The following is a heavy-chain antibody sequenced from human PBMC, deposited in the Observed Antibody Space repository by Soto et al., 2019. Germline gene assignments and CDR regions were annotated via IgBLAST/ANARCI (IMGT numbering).Heavy chain of an antibody. D-gene: IGHD6-19*01. J-gene: IGHJ4*02. CDR1: GFIVSSHY. V-gene: IGHV3-53*02. CDR3: AKDRDSSGWYEAFDY. CDR2: IYSGGST. Sequence: EVQLVETGGGLIQPGGSLRLSCVVSGFIVSSHYMSWVRQAPGKGLEWVSVIYSGGSTYYADSVKGRFTIFRDNSKNTLYLQMNSLRAEDTAVYYCAKDRDSSGWYEAFDYWGQGTLVTVSS.